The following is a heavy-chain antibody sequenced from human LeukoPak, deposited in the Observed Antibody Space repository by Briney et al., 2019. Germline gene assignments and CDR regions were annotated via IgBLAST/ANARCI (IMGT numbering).Heavy chain of an antibody. CDR2: MSWNSGNI. CDR1: GFTFDDYA. J-gene: IGHJ3*02. Sequence: GRSLRLSCAASGFTFDDYAMHWVRQAPGKGLEWVSGMSWNSGNIGYADSVKGRFTISRDNAKNSLYLQMNSLRAEDTAVYYCARPPVYSHAFDIWGQGTMVTVSS. D-gene: IGHD2-21*01. V-gene: IGHV3-9*01. CDR3: ARPPVYSHAFDI.